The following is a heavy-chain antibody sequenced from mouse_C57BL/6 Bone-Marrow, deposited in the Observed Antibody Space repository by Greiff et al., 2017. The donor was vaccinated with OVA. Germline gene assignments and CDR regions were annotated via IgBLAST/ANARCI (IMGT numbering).Heavy chain of an antibody. CDR3: ARALTTESRLEGFDV. V-gene: IGHV5-4*03. Sequence: EVKLVESGGGLVKPGGSLKLSCAASGFTSSSYAMSWVRQTPEKRLEWVATISDGGSYTYYPAHVKGRFTISRDNAKNNLYLQMSHLKSEDTAMYYGARALTTESRLEGFDVWGTGTTVTVSS. D-gene: IGHD1-1*01. CDR1: GFTSSSYA. CDR2: ISDGGSYT. J-gene: IGHJ1*03.